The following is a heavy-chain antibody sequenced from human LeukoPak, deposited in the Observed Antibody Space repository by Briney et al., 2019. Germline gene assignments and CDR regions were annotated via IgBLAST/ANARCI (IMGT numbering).Heavy chain of an antibody. CDR1: GGSVSSYY. D-gene: IGHD1-26*01. Sequence: SETLSLTCTVSGGSVSSYYWSWIRQPPGKGLEWIGYIYYSGSTSYNPSLKSRVTISVDTSKKQFSLKLSSVTAADTAFYYCARYIVSYPHDAFNIWGQGTMVTVSS. CDR3: ARYIVSYPHDAFNI. CDR2: IYYSGST. J-gene: IGHJ3*02. V-gene: IGHV4-59*02.